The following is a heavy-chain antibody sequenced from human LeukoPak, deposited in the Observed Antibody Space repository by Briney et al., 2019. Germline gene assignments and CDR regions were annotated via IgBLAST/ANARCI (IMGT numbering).Heavy chain of an antibody. D-gene: IGHD6-19*01. J-gene: IGHJ4*02. Sequence: PSETLSLTCTVSGGSISSSSSYWGWIRQPPGKGLKWIGSIYYSGSTYYNPSLKSRVTISVDTSKNQFSLKLNSVTAADTAVYYCARGTDSSGWNFDYWGQGTLVTVSS. V-gene: IGHV4-39*07. CDR1: GGSISSSSSY. CDR2: IYYSGST. CDR3: ARGTDSSGWNFDY.